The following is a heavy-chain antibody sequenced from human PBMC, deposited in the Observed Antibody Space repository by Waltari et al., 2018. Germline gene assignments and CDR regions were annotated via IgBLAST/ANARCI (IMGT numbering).Heavy chain of an antibody. Sequence: QVQLQESGPGLVKPSETLSLTCTVSGYSISSGYYWGWLRQPPGKGREWIGNIYHSGTTYYNPSLKSRVTISVDTSKNQLSLKLNSVTAADTAVYYCARDRYSGSPKLYYFDYWGQGALVAVSS. J-gene: IGHJ4*02. D-gene: IGHD6-13*01. CDR1: GYSISSGYY. V-gene: IGHV4-38-2*02. CDR3: ARDRYSGSPKLYYFDY. CDR2: IYHSGTT.